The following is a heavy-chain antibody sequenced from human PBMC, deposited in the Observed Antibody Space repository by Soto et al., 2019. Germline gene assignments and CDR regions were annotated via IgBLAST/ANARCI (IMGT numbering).Heavy chain of an antibody. CDR3: ARGPLHYGSGSNRFRWFDP. D-gene: IGHD3-10*01. CDR2: INPSGGST. J-gene: IGHJ5*02. CDR1: GYTFTSYY. V-gene: IGHV1-46*01. Sequence: ASVQVSCKASGYTFTSYYMHWVRQAPGQGLAWMGIINPSGGSTSYAQKFQGRVTMTRDTSTSTVYMELSSLRSEDTAVYYCARGPLHYGSGSNRFRWFDPWGQGTLVTVSS.